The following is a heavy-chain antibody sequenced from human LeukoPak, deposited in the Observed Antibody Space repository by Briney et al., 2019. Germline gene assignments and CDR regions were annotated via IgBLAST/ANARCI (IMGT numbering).Heavy chain of an antibody. Sequence: GGSLRLSCAASGFTFSSYSMNWVRQAPGKGLEWVSSISSSSSYIYYADSVKGRFTISRDNAKNSLYLQMNSLRAEDTAVYYCARSDSSSWYSLGAFDIWGQGTIVTVSS. CDR2: ISSSSSYI. CDR1: GFTFSSYS. J-gene: IGHJ3*02. V-gene: IGHV3-21*04. CDR3: ARSDSSSWYSLGAFDI. D-gene: IGHD6-13*01.